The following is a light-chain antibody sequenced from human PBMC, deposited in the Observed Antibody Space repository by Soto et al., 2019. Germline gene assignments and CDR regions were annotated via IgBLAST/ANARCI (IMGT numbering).Light chain of an antibody. V-gene: IGLV2-8*01. CDR2: EVA. Sequence: QSALTQPPSASGSPGQSVTITCTGTSSDVGAYRYVTWYQQYADKAPKLIIYEVAKRPSGVPDRFSGSKSGNTASLTVSGLQAEDEADYYCSSYAGTKNGVFGSGTKVTVL. CDR1: SSDVGAYRY. J-gene: IGLJ1*01. CDR3: SSYAGTKNGV.